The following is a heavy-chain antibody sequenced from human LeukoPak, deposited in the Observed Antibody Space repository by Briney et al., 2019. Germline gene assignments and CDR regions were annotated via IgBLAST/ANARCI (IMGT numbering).Heavy chain of an antibody. V-gene: IGHV3-9*01. J-gene: IGHJ3*02. CDR1: GFTFDDYA. D-gene: IGHD1-26*01. CDR2: ISWNSGSI. CDR3: AREVGTPQAFDI. Sequence: GGSLRLSCAASGFTFDDYAMHWVRQAPGKGLEWVSGISWNSGSIGYADSVKGRFTISRDNAKNSLYLQMNSLKAEDTAIYYCAREVGTPQAFDIWGQGTMVTVSS.